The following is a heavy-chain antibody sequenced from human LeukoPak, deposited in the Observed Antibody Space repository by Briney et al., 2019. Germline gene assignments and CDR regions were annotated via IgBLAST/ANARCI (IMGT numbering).Heavy chain of an antibody. V-gene: IGHV4-59*01. CDR1: GDSIISYY. Sequence: SETLSLTCLVHGDSIISYYWAWIRQPPGKGLEWIGYIYSSGTTNYNPSLKSRVSISQDTSKNRFSLKLSSVTAADTAIYYCARGGEEWSPFMAGAIHVWCRETRVTVSS. CDR2: IYSSGTT. D-gene: IGHD3-3*01. J-gene: IGHJ3*01. CDR3: ARGGEEWSPFMAGAIHV.